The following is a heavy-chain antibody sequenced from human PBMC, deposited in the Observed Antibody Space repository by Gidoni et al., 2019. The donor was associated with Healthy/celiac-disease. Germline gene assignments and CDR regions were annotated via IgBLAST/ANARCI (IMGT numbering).Heavy chain of an antibody. CDR3: AKDRGGYCSGGSCYEDWYFDL. CDR1: GFTFSSYA. J-gene: IGHJ2*01. CDR2: ISGSGGST. V-gene: IGHV3-23*01. Sequence: EVQLLESGGGLVQPGGSLRLSCAASGFTFSSYAMSWVRQAPGKGLEWVSAISGSGGSTYYADSVKGRFTISRDNSKNTLYLQMNSLRAEDTAVYYCAKDRGGYCSGGSCYEDWYFDLWGRGTLVTVSS. D-gene: IGHD2-15*01.